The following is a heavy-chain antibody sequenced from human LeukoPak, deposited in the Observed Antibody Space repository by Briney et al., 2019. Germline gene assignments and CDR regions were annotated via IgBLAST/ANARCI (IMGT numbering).Heavy chain of an antibody. CDR1: AFTSTNYW. D-gene: IGHD2-2*01. Sequence: TGGSLRLSCAASAFTSTNYWMSWVRQAPGKGLEWVANIKEDGSEKYYVDSVKGRFTISRDNAKNSLYLQMNSLRAEDTAVYYCVRDNCTGTSCHHFDYWGQGTLVTVSS. CDR3: VRDNCTGTSCHHFDY. J-gene: IGHJ4*02. CDR2: IKEDGSEK. V-gene: IGHV3-7*01.